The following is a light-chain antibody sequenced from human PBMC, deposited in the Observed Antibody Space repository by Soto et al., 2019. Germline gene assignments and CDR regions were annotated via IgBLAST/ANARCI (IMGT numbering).Light chain of an antibody. CDR2: AAS. Sequence: DIQMTQSPSSVSAAVGDRVTITCRASRGISNWLAWYQQKPGEDPKLLIYAASSLQSGVPSRFSGIGSGTNFSLNSNSMQPEDFATYFCQQAESFPLTFGGGTKVEMK. CDR3: QQAESFPLT. CDR1: RGISNW. V-gene: IGKV1-12*01. J-gene: IGKJ4*01.